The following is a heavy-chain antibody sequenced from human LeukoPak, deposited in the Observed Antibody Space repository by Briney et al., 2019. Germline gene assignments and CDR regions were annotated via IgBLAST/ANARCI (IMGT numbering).Heavy chain of an antibody. Sequence: ASVKVSCKASGYTFTGYYMHWVRQAPGPGLEWMGWINPNSGGTNYARKIQGRVTMTRDTSISTAYMELSRLRSDDSAVYYCAREEGYGSSTSCSATFDYWGQGTLVTVSS. V-gene: IGHV1-2*02. CDR1: GYTFTGYY. D-gene: IGHD2-2*01. CDR2: INPNSGGT. CDR3: AREEGYGSSTSCSATFDY. J-gene: IGHJ4*02.